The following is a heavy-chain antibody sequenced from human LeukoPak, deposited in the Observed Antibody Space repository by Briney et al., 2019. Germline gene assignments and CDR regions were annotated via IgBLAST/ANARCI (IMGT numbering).Heavy chain of an antibody. D-gene: IGHD3-22*01. CDR1: SGSFSGYY. V-gene: IGHV4-34*01. Sequence: PSETLSLTCAVYSGSFSGYYWSWIRQPPGKGLEWIGEINHSGSTNYSPSLKSRVTVSVDTSKNQFSLKLSSVTAADTAVHYCAKGGYYDSGGYSAAEYFQQWGQGTLVTVSS. CDR3: AKGGYYDSGGYSAAEYFQQ. J-gene: IGHJ1*01. CDR2: INHSGST.